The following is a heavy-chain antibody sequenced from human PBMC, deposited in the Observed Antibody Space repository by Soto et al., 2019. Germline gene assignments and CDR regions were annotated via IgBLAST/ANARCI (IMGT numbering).Heavy chain of an antibody. Sequence: QVQLVESGGGVVQPGRSLRLSCAASGFTFSSYGMHWVRQAPGKGLEWVAVISYDGSNKYYADSVKGRFTISRDNSKNRLYLQMNSRGAEETAGNYCAKVGCHYGSGSCLFDYWGQGTLVTVSS. D-gene: IGHD3-10*01. V-gene: IGHV3-30*18. CDR3: AKVGCHYGSGSCLFDY. J-gene: IGHJ4*02. CDR1: GFTFSSYG. CDR2: ISYDGSNK.